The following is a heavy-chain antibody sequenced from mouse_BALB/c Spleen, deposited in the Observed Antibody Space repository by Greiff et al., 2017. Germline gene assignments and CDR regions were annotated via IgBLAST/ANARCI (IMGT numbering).Heavy chain of an antibody. CDR3: ARSDYYGSSFAY. CDR1: GFTFSSFG. J-gene: IGHJ3*01. D-gene: IGHD1-1*01. CDR2: ISSGSSTI. Sequence: EVQGVESGGGLVQPGGSRKLSCAASGFTFSSFGMHWVRQAPEKGLEWVAYISSGSSTIYYADTVKGRFTISRDNPKNTLFLQMTSLRSEDTAMYYCARSDYYGSSFAYWGQGTLVTVSA. V-gene: IGHV5-17*02.